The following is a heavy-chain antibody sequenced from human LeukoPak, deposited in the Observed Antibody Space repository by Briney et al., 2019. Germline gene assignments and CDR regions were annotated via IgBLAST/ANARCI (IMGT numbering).Heavy chain of an antibody. CDR2: INPNSGGT. V-gene: IGHV1-2*02. D-gene: IGHD2-2*01. CDR3: ARDLKPAKYQLLSLPDY. J-gene: IGHJ4*02. Sequence: ASVKVSCKASGYAVTGYYMHWVRQAPGQGLEWMGWINPNSGGTNYAQKFQGRVTMTRDTSISTAYMELSRLRSDDTAVYYCARDLKPAKYQLLSLPDYWGQGTLVTVSS. CDR1: GYAVTGYY.